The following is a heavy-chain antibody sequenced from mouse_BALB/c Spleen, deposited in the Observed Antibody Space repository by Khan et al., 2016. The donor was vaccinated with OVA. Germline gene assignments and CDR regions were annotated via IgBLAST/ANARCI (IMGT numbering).Heavy chain of an antibody. CDR2: INPSNGGT. V-gene: IGHV1S81*02. Sequence: VQLQQSGAELVKPGASVRLSCKASGYTFTSYYLYWVKQRPGQGLEWIGDINPSNGGTNFNEKFKSKATVTVDKSSSTAYLELSSLTSEDSAVYYGTSAGSGTFAYWGQGTLVTVSA. CDR3: TSAGSGTFAY. CDR1: GYTFTSYY. J-gene: IGHJ3*01. D-gene: IGHD1-1*02.